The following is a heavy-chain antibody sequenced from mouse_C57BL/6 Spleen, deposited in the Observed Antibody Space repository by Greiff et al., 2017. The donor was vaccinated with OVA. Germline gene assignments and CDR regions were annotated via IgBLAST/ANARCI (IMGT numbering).Heavy chain of an antibody. CDR3: VPYSGSSSGYFDV. CDR1: GYAFTSSW. J-gene: IGHJ1*03. Sequence: QVQLKQSGPELVKPGASVKLSCKASGYAFTSSWMNWVKQRPGKGLEWIGRIYPGDGDTHYNGKFKGKATLTADKSSSTAYMQLSSLTSEDSAVYFCVPYSGSSSGYFDVWGTGTTVTVSS. CDR2: IYPGDGDT. D-gene: IGHD1-1*01. V-gene: IGHV1-82*01.